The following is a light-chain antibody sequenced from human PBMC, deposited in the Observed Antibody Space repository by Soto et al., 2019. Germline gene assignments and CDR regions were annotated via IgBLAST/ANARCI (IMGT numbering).Light chain of an antibody. CDR1: QRISDT. CDR2: GAS. CDR3: QQYNNWPPGVT. J-gene: IGKJ5*01. V-gene: IGKV3-15*01. Sequence: EIVMTQSPATLSVSPGGRATLSCRASQRISDTLAWYQQKPGQAPRLLIHGASTRATGFPARFSGSGSGTDFTLTISSLQSEDFAVYYCQQYNNWPPGVTFGQGTRLETK.